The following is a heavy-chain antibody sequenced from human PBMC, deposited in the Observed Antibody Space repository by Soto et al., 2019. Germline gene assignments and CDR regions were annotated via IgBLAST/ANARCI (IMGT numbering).Heavy chain of an antibody. D-gene: IGHD3-10*01. CDR3: ARAGLLWFGELLRFWFDP. Sequence: QVHLQESGPGLVKPSQTLSLTCTVSGGSISSGGYYWGWIRQHPGKGLEWIGYIYYSGRTYYTPSRKSRVTISVDTSKNQCSLKMSSVTAADTAVYYCARAGLLWFGELLRFWFDPWGQGNLVTVSS. V-gene: IGHV4-31*03. CDR1: GGSISSGGYY. J-gene: IGHJ5*02. CDR2: IYYSGRT.